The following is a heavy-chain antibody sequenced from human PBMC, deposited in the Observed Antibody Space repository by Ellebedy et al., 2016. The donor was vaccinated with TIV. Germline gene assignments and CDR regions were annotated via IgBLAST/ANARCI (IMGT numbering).Heavy chain of an antibody. J-gene: IGHJ2*01. CDR1: GGSITNHF. CDR2: IYYSGTT. V-gene: IGHV4-59*11. D-gene: IGHD6-13*01. Sequence: MPSETLSLTCTVSGGSITNHFWSLIRQPPGKGLEWIASIYYSGTTNYNPSLKSRVTISVDTSKNQISLTLMSSVSAADTAVYYCARVAITAAVGGGFFDLWGRGTLVTVSS. CDR3: ARVAITAAVGGGFFDL.